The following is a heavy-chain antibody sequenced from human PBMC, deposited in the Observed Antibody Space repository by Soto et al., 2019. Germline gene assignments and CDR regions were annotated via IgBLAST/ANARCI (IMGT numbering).Heavy chain of an antibody. D-gene: IGHD3-22*01. J-gene: IGHJ4*02. CDR1: GFTFSGYA. CDR3: ARDSDDSS. Sequence: QMQVVESGGGVVQPGRSLRLSCVASGFTFSGYALHWVRQAPGKGLEWVAVISHDGSSTYYADSVKGRFTISRDKSKNTLYLQMNNLRPEDTAVYYCARDSDDSSWGQGTLVTVSS. V-gene: IGHV3-30*04. CDR2: ISHDGSST.